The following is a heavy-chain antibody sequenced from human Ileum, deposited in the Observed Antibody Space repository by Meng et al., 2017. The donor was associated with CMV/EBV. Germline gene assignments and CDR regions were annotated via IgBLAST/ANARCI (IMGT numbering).Heavy chain of an antibody. CDR3: RKGVNAAYGLFDY. CDR1: GFNFSGHW. CDR2: ISSNGSAI. J-gene: IGHJ4*02. Sequence: EVQLVDSGGGVIQPGESRSSACAASGFNFSGHWMHWVRQAPGKGLVWASHISSNGSAINYEDSVKGRFTISRDNAKNTLYLQMSSLRTEDTAVYYCRKGVNAAYGLFDYWGQGALVTVSS. V-gene: IGHV3-74*02. D-gene: IGHD4-17*01.